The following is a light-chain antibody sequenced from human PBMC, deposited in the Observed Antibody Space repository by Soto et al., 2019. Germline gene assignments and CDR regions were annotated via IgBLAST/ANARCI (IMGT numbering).Light chain of an antibody. CDR3: SSFTSASTRV. CDR1: SSDVGGYNS. V-gene: IGLV2-14*01. CDR2: DVN. J-gene: IGLJ3*02. Sequence: QSALTQPASVSGSPGQSITISCTGTSSDVGGYNSVSWYQHHPGKAPKLMIYDVNNRPSGVSTRFSGSKSGNTASLTISGLQAEDEADYYCSSFTSASTRVFGGGTKLTVL.